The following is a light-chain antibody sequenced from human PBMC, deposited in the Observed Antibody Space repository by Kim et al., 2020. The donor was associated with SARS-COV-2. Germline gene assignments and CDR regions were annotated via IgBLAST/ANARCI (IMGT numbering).Light chain of an antibody. CDR1: QIIYTY. V-gene: IGKV1-5*03. CDR2: QAS. Sequence: SASVGDRVTITCRASQIIYTYLAWYQQKPGKAPDLLIYQASSLQIGVPSRFSGSGSGTEFTLTINSLQPDDFATYYCQHYIRFPYTFGQGTKLEI. J-gene: IGKJ2*01. CDR3: QHYIRFPYT.